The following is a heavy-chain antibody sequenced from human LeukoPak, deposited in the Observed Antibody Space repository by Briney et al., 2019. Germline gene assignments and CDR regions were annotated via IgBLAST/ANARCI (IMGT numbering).Heavy chain of an antibody. CDR1: GFTFSSYA. Sequence: PGGSLRLSCAASGFTFSSYAMSWVRQAPGKGLEWVSAISGSGGSTYYADSVKGRFTISRDNSKNTLYLQMNSLRAEDTAVYYCAKDRRMGAATTFRGPTIDYWGQGTLVTVSS. CDR2: ISGSGGST. J-gene: IGHJ4*02. D-gene: IGHD3-16*01. V-gene: IGHV3-23*01. CDR3: AKDRRMGAATTFRGPTIDY.